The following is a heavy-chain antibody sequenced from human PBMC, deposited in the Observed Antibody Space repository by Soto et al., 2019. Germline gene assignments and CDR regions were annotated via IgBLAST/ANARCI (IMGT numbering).Heavy chain of an antibody. J-gene: IGHJ4*02. CDR1: EFSFSSFE. Sequence: DVQLVESGGALVQPGGSLRLSCAASEFSFSSFEMNWVRQAPGRGLEWVAYISAGGSILYHADSVKGRFIISRDNAKNTLYLQMNSRRAEDTGVYYWARDRRTNAPVVLEYWGQGTLVTVSA. V-gene: IGHV3-48*03. D-gene: IGHD2-8*01. CDR2: ISAGGSIL. CDR3: ARDRRTNAPVVLEY.